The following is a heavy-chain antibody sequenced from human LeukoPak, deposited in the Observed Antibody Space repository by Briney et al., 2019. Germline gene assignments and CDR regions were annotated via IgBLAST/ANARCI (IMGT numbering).Heavy chain of an antibody. CDR1: GFTFSSYA. CDR3: SNSNYYYYGMDV. V-gene: IGHV3-23*03. CDR2: IYSGGST. Sequence: GGSLRLSCAASGFTFSSYAMSWVRQAPGKGLEWVSVIYSGGSTYYADSVKGRFTISRDNSKNTLYLQMNSLRAEDTAVYYCSNSNYYYYGMDVWGQGTTVTVSS. J-gene: IGHJ6*02.